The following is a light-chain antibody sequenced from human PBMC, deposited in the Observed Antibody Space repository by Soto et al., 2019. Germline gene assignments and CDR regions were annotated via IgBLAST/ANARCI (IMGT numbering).Light chain of an antibody. CDR3: QQYYSVTPT. Sequence: IVITQSSDSLSVSLGERATINCKSSQSGLYRSNNKNYLAWYQQKPGQPPILLIDWASTRESGVPDRFRGRGSVTDFTRTISSLQAEYVAVYYCQQYYSVTPTFGKGTKVEIK. CDR2: WAS. J-gene: IGKJ1*01. V-gene: IGKV4-1*01. CDR1: QSGLYRSNNKNY.